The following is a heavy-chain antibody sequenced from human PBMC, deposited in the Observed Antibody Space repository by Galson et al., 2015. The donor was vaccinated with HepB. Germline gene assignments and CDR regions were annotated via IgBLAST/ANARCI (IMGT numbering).Heavy chain of an antibody. D-gene: IGHD2-15*01. CDR2: IYSDGST. CDR3: ARVLFIDCSDGSCATHSYYYGMDV. J-gene: IGHJ6*02. CDR1: GFTVSSNY. Sequence: SLRLSCAASGFTVSSNYMSWVRQAPGKGLEWVSIIYSDGSTYYADSVKGRFTISRDNSTNTLYLQINSLKAEDTAVYYCARVLFIDCSDGSCATHSYYYGMDVWGQGTTVTVSS. V-gene: IGHV3-53*01.